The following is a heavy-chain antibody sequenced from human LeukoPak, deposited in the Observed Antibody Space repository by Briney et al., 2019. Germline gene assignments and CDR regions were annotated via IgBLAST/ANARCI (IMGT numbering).Heavy chain of an antibody. CDR1: GFTFSSYA. CDR3: APLGELSLWVY. D-gene: IGHD3-16*02. V-gene: IGHV3-23*01. CDR2: ISGSGSSGGST. J-gene: IGHJ4*02. Sequence: GGSLRLSCVASGFTFSSYAMSWVRQAPGKGLEWVSAISGSGSSGGSTYYADSVKGRFTISRDNSKNTLYLQMNSLRAEDTALYYCAPLGELSLWVYWGQGTLVTVSS.